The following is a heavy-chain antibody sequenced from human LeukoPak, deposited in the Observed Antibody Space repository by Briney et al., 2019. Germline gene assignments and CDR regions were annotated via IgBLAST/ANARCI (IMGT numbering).Heavy chain of an antibody. CDR1: GYSFTSYW. V-gene: IGHV5-51*01. CDR2: IYPGDSDT. CDR3: ARRITFGGVIPSYYFDY. D-gene: IGHD3-16*02. Sequence: GESLKISCKGSGYSFTSYWIGWVRQMPGKGLEWMGIIYPGDSDTRYSPSFQGQVTTSADKSISTAYLQWSSLKASDTAMYYCARRITFGGVIPSYYFDYWGQGTLVTVSS. J-gene: IGHJ4*02.